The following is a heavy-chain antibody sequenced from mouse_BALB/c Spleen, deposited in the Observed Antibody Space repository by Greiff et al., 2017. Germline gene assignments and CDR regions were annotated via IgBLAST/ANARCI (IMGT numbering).Heavy chain of an antibody. CDR2: INPYNDGT. CDR3: ARSYYGSSRYFDV. Sequence: EVQRVESGPELVKPGASVKMSCKASGYTFTSYVMHWVKQKPGQGLEWIGYINPYNDGTKYNEKFKGKATLTSDKSSSTAYMELSSLTSEDSAVYYCARSYYGSSRYFDVWGAGTTVTVSS. V-gene: IGHV1-14*01. D-gene: IGHD1-1*01. J-gene: IGHJ1*01. CDR1: GYTFTSYV.